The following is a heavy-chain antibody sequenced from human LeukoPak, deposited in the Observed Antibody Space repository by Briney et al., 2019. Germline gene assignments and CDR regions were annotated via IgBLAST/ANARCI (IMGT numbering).Heavy chain of an antibody. CDR1: GGTFSSYA. CDR2: IIPIFGTA. CDR3: ARDRGGDYQKNWFDP. V-gene: IGHV1-69*05. J-gene: IGHJ5*02. D-gene: IGHD4-17*01. Sequence: SVTVPCKASGGTFSSYAISWVRQAPGQGLEWMGRIIPIFGTANYAQKFQGRVTITTDESTSTAYMELSSLRSEDTAVYYCARDRGGDYQKNWFDPWGQGTLVTVSS.